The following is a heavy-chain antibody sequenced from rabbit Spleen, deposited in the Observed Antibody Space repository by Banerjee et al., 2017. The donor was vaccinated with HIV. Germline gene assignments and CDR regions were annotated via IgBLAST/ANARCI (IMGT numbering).Heavy chain of an antibody. CDR2: INVVTGKA. CDR3: AREGGILVAGAFNL. CDR1: RFPFSDKAV. J-gene: IGHJ4*01. V-gene: IGHV1S45*01. D-gene: IGHD4-1*01. Sequence: QEQLVESRGGLVKPGGSLKLSCTASRFPFSDKAVMCWVRQAPGKGLQRVACINVVTGKAVYATWAKGRFTFSKTSSTPVTLQVTSLTAADTVSYFCAREGGILVAGAFNLWGPGTLVTVS.